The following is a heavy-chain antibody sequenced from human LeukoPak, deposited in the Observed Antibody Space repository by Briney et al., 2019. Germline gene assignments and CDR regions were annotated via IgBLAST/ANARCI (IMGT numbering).Heavy chain of an antibody. Sequence: SETLSLTCTVSGVSISSYYWSWIRQPPGKGLEWIGYIYYSGSTNYNPSLKSRVTISVDTSKNQFSLKLSSVTAADTAVYYCARESLDWGQGTLVTVSS. CDR3: ARESLD. CDR1: GVSISSYY. CDR2: IYYSGST. V-gene: IGHV4-59*01. J-gene: IGHJ4*02.